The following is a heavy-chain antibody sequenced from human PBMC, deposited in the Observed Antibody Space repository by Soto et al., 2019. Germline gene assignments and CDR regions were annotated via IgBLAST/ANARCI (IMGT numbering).Heavy chain of an antibody. CDR1: GGSISSYY. CDR3: AREGVSSSWYNYYGMDV. V-gene: IGHV4-59*01. Sequence: QVQLQESGPGLVKPSETLSLTCTVSGGSISSYYWSWIRQPPGKGLEWIGYIYYSGSTNYNPSLKIRVTLSVDTSKNQSSPKLSSVTAADTAVYYCAREGVSSSWYNYYGMDVWGQGTTVTVSS. J-gene: IGHJ6*02. D-gene: IGHD6-13*01. CDR2: IYYSGST.